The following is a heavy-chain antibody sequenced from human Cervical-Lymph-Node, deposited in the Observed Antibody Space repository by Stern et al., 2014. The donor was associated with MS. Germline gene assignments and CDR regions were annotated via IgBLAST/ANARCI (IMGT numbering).Heavy chain of an antibody. CDR2: IYPDDSDT. J-gene: IGHJ4*02. Sequence: VQLMQSGADVKKPGESLMISCKASGYSFTSYWIAWVRQMPGKGLEWMGIIYPDDSDTRYSPSFQGQVTISAANSISTAFLQWNSLKASDTAMYYCARGLTGLSDPYYFDYWGQGTLVTVSS. CDR3: ARGLTGLSDPYYFDY. CDR1: GYSFTSYW. D-gene: IGHD3/OR15-3a*01. V-gene: IGHV5-51*03.